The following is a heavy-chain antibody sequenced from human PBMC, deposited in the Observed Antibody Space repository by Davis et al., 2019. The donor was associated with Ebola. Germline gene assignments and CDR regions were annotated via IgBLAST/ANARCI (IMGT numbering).Heavy chain of an antibody. CDR2: IYPGDSDT. D-gene: IGHD2-21*01. CDR1: GYRFTSYW. V-gene: IGHV5-51*01. J-gene: IGHJ3*02. Sequence: GESLKISCKGYGYRFTSYWIGWVRQMPGKGLEWMGTIYPGDSDTRFSPSFQGQVTISADKSISTAYLQWSSLKASDTAIYYCARHSIRGDAFDIWGQGTMVTVSS. CDR3: ARHSIRGDAFDI.